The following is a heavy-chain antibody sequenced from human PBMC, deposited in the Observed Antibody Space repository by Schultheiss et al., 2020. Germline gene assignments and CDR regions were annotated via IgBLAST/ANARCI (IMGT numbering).Heavy chain of an antibody. V-gene: IGHV1-3*01. CDR1: GYTFTSYA. CDR2: INAGNGNT. J-gene: IGHJ5*02. D-gene: IGHD2-21*02. Sequence: GESLKISCKASGYTFTSYAMHWVRQAPGQRLEWMGWINAGNGNTKYSQKFQGRVTITRDTSASTAYMELSSLRSEDTAVYYCARDGPYCGGDCYSRWFDPWGQGTLVTVSS. CDR3: ARDGPYCGGDCYSRWFDP.